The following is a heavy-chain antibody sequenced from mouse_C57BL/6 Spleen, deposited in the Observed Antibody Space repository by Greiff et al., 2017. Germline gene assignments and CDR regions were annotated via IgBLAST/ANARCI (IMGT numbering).Heavy chain of an antibody. Sequence: EVKLMESGAELVRPGASVKLSCTASGFNIKDDYMHWVKQRPEQGLEWIGWIDPENGDTEYASKFQGKATITAATSSNTAYLQLSSLTSEDTAVYYCTTGYDYEPFDYWGQGTTLTVSS. D-gene: IGHD2-4*01. CDR1: GFNIKDDY. CDR2: IDPENGDT. V-gene: IGHV14-4*01. J-gene: IGHJ2*01. CDR3: TTGYDYEPFDY.